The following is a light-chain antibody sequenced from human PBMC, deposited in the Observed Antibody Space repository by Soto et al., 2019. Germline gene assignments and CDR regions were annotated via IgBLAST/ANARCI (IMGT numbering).Light chain of an antibody. V-gene: IGLV1-51*02. CDR1: SSNIGNYY. Sequence: QSVLTQPPSVSAAPGQKVTMSCSGGSSNIGNYYVSWHQQLPGTAPKLLIYENDKRPSGIPDRFSGSKSGTSATLGITGLKTGDEAIYSGETGDSSLCIFVFGTGTRVTV. CDR2: END. CDR3: ETGDSSLCIFV. J-gene: IGLJ1*01.